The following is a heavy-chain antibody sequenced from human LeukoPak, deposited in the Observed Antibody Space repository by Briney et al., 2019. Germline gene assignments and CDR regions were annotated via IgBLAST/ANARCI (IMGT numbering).Heavy chain of an antibody. CDR3: ARFWWELLPPDY. J-gene: IGHJ4*02. CDR1: GGSISSSSYY. D-gene: IGHD1-26*01. V-gene: IGHV4-39*01. CDR2: IYYSGST. Sequence: SETLSLTCTVSGGSISSSSYYWGWIRQPPGTGLEWIGGIYYSGSTYYNPSLKSRVTISVDTSKNQFSLKLSSVTAADTAVYYCARFWWELLPPDYWGQGTLVTVSS.